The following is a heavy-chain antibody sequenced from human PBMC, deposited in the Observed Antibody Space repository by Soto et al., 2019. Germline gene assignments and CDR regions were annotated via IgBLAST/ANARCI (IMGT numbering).Heavy chain of an antibody. D-gene: IGHD6-13*01. Sequence: GESLKISCKGSGYSFTSYWIGWVRQMPGKGLEWMGIIYPGDSDTRYSPSFQGQVTISADKSISTAYLQWSSLQASDTALYYCARHGKYSSSWDGRNYYYYGMDVWGQGTTVTVSS. V-gene: IGHV5-51*01. CDR3: ARHGKYSSSWDGRNYYYYGMDV. CDR2: IYPGDSDT. CDR1: GYSFTSYW. J-gene: IGHJ6*02.